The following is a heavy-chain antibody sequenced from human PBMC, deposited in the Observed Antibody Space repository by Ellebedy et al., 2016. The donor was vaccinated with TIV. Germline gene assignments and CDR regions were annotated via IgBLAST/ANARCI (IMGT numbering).Heavy chain of an antibody. J-gene: IGHJ2*01. CDR1: GFTFSSYS. CDR3: ARDSDVTENFWYFDL. Sequence: GGSLRLXXAASGFTFSSYSMNWVRQAPGKGLEWVSFISSSSSYIYYAESVKGRFTVSRDNSQNTFYLEMNSLRVEDTAVYYCARDSDVTENFWYFDLWGRGTLVTVSS. D-gene: IGHD2-21*02. CDR2: ISSSSSYI. V-gene: IGHV3-21*01.